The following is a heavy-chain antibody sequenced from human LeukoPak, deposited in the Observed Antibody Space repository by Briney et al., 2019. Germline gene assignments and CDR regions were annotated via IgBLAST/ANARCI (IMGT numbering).Heavy chain of an antibody. J-gene: IGHJ4*02. CDR2: ISSSSTYR. CDR1: GFTFSSYS. CDR3: ARGRYSGSYLLDY. Sequence: GGSLRLPCAASGFTFSSYSMSWVRQAPGKGLEWVSSISSSSTYRYYAASVRGRFTISRDNAKNSLYLQMNSLRAEDTALYYCARGRYSGSYLLDYWGQGTLVTVSS. V-gene: IGHV3-21*01. D-gene: IGHD1-26*01.